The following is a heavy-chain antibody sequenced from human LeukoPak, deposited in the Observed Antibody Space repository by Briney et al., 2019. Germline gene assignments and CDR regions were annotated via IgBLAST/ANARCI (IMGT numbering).Heavy chain of an antibody. CDR1: GFTFSSYS. D-gene: IGHD6-19*01. CDR2: ISSSSSYI. CDR3: AREPALAVADFDY. J-gene: IGHJ4*02. V-gene: IGHV3-21*01. Sequence: GGSLRLSCAASGFTFSSYSMTWVRQAPGKGLEWVSSISSSSSYIYYADSVKGRFTISRDNAKNSLYLQMNSLRAEDTAVYYCAREPALAVADFDYWGQGTLVTVSS.